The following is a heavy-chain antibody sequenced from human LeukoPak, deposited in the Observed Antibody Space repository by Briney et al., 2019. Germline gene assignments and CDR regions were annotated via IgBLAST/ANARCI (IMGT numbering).Heavy chain of an antibody. Sequence: PGGSLRLSCAASGFTFSSYGMHWVRQAPGKGLEWVAVISYDGSNKYYADSVKGRFTISRDNSKNTLYLQMNSLRAEDTAVYYCAKDWARSGWHYWGQGTLVTVSS. V-gene: IGHV3-30*18. CDR1: GFTFSSYG. D-gene: IGHD6-19*01. CDR2: ISYDGSNK. CDR3: AKDWARSGWHY. J-gene: IGHJ4*02.